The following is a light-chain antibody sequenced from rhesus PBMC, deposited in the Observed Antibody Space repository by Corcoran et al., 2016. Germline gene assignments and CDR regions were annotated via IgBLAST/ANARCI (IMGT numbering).Light chain of an antibody. CDR1: QGITND. CDR2: RAS. J-gene: IGKJ1*01. CDR3: QQHENSPWT. V-gene: IGKV1-69*01. Sequence: DIQMTQSPSSLSASVGDRVTITCRASQGITNDLAWYQQKPGKAPKLLIYRASNLETGVPSRFSGSGSGTDFILTISSLQPEDIATYYCQQHENSPWTFGQGTKVEIK.